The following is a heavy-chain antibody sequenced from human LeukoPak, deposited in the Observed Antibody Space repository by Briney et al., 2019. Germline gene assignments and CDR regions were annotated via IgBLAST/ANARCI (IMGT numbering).Heavy chain of an antibody. Sequence: GRSLRLSCAASGFTFSNYDMHWVRQAPGKGLEWVAVMSYDGNNKYYADSVKGRFTISRDNSKNTLYLQMNSLRAEDTAVYYCARGARYTTIWYSLDYWGQGTLVTVSS. J-gene: IGHJ4*02. CDR1: GFTFSNYD. CDR3: ARGARYTTIWYSLDY. V-gene: IGHV3-30-3*01. CDR2: MSYDGNNK. D-gene: IGHD6-13*01.